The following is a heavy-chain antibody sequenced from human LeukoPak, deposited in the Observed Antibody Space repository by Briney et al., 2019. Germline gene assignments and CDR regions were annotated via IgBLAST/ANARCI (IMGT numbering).Heavy chain of an antibody. D-gene: IGHD2-21*02. CDR3: VKSGGYATAIRYFDL. J-gene: IGHJ2*01. V-gene: IGHV3-9*01. Sequence: GGSVRLSCEASGFSFGGYALHWVRHAPGKGLEWVASISWNSGDIVHAVSVKGRFTISRDNAKNSLYLQMDSLRTEDTALYYCVKSGGYATAIRYFDLWGRGTLVTVSS. CDR1: GFSFGGYA. CDR2: ISWNSGDI.